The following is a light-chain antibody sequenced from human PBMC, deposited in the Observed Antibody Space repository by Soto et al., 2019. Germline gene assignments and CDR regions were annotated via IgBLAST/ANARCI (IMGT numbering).Light chain of an antibody. CDR1: QSLNSN. CDR3: QQYDTWPRT. Sequence: DTIMTQSPVILSVSPGERATVSCRASQSLNSNLAWYQQKPGQAPRLLIIGASERVTTIPARFTASGSGTEFTLSISSLQSDDFGVYYCQQYDTWPRTFGQGTKVDIK. J-gene: IGKJ1*01. V-gene: IGKV3-15*01. CDR2: GAS.